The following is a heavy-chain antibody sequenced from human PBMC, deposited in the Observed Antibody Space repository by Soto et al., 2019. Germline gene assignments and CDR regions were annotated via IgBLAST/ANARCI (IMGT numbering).Heavy chain of an antibody. Sequence: GSLRLSCAASGFTFSSYAMSWVRQAPGKGLEWVSAISGSGGSTYYADSVKGRFTISRDNSKNTLYLQMNSLRAEDTAVYYCAKAYNYDFWSGYYFDYWGQGTLVTVSS. CDR1: GFTFSSYA. V-gene: IGHV3-23*01. D-gene: IGHD3-3*01. CDR2: ISGSGGST. CDR3: AKAYNYDFWSGYYFDY. J-gene: IGHJ4*02.